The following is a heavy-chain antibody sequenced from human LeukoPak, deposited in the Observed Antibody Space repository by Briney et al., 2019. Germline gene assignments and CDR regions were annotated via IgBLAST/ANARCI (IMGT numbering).Heavy chain of an antibody. V-gene: IGHV4-59*11. CDR3: ARDTRITMVRGVDYYYYMDV. CDR2: MYYSGST. CDR1: GASIRSHY. Sequence: SSETLSLTCTVSGASIRSHYWSWIRQPPGKGLEWIGYMYYSGSTNYNPSLKSRVTISVDTSKNQFSLKLSSVTAADTALYYCARDTRITMVRGVDYYYYMDVWGKGTTVTVSS. D-gene: IGHD3-10*01. J-gene: IGHJ6*03.